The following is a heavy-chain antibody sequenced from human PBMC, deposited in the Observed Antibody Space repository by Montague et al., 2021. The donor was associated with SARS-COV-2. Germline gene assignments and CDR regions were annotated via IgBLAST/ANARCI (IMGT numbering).Heavy chain of an antibody. CDR2: IFYKGNT. D-gene: IGHD3-22*01. Sequence: SETLSLTCTVSGGSLNKHYWSWIRKAPGKELEWLGDIFYKGNTXXXVXXGGRVSMSLDTPQNQFPLRLTSLTAADTAVYYCARSISSSGARDNWGQGILDTVS. CDR3: ARSISSSGARDN. CDR1: GGSLNKHY. J-gene: IGHJ4*02. V-gene: IGHV4-59*11.